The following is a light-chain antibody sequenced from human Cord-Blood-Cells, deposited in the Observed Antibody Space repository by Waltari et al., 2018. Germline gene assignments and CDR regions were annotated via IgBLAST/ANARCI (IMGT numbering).Light chain of an antibody. V-gene: IGLV6-57*01. CDR2: EDN. CDR3: QSYDSSTRV. CDR1: SGSIASNY. Sequence: NFMLTQPHSVSESPGKTVTISCTRSSGSIASNYVQWYQQRPGSSPTTVIYEDNQRPPGVPHRFSGSIDSSSNSSSLTISGLKTEDEADYYCQSYDSSTRVFGGGTKLTVL. J-gene: IGLJ3*02.